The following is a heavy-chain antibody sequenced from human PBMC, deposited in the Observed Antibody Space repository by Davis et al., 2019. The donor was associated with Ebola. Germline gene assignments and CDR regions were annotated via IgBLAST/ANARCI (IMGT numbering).Heavy chain of an antibody. CDR3: TSNYGDYGDY. CDR2: IRSKANSYAT. Sequence: GESLKISCAASGFTFSNAWMNWVRQAPGKGLEWVGRIRSKANSYATAYAASVKGRFTISRDDSKNTAYLQMNSLKTEDTAVYYCTSNYGDYGDYWGQGTLVTVSS. D-gene: IGHD4-17*01. CDR1: GFTFSNAW. J-gene: IGHJ4*02. V-gene: IGHV3-73*01.